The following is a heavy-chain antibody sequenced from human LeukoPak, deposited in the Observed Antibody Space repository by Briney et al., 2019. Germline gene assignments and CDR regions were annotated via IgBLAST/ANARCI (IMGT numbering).Heavy chain of an antibody. CDR1: GGTFSSYA. J-gene: IGHJ5*02. V-gene: IGHV1-69*13. CDR2: IIPIFGTA. D-gene: IGHD3-9*01. CDR3: ARDSHGYFDWPSYSPLRGPTRTNWFDP. Sequence: GASVKVSCKASGGTFSSYAISWVRQAPGQGLVWMGGIIPIFGTANYAQKFQGRVTITADESTSTAYMELRSLRSDDTAVYYCARDSHGYFDWPSYSPLRGPTRTNWFDPWGQGTLVTVSS.